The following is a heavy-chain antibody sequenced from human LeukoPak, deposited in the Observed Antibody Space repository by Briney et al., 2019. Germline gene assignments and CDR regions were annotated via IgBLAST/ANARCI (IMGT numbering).Heavy chain of an antibody. CDR1: DGSISSSSSIC. CDR3: ARNGGNSDYDY. D-gene: IGHD4-23*01. J-gene: IGHJ4*02. CDR2: IYHSEAT. Sequence: SETLSLTCAVSDGSISSSSSICWTWVRQPPGKGLEWIGEIYHSEATNYNPSLKSRVTMLLDKSKNQFSLKLNSVTAADTAVYYCARNGGNSDYDYWGQGTLVTVS. V-gene: IGHV4-4*02.